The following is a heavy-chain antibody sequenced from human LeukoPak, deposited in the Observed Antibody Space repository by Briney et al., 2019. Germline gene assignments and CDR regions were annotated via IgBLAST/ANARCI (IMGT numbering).Heavy chain of an antibody. J-gene: IGHJ4*02. V-gene: IGHV1-3*01. CDR1: GYTFTSYA. CDR2: INAGNGNT. Sequence: ASVKVSCKASGYTFTSYAMQWVRQAPGQRLEWMGWINAGNGNTKYSQKLQGRVTITRDTSASTAYMELSSLRSEDTAVYYCARSNSGWYEMGYWGQGTLVTVSS. D-gene: IGHD6-19*01. CDR3: ARSNSGWYEMGY.